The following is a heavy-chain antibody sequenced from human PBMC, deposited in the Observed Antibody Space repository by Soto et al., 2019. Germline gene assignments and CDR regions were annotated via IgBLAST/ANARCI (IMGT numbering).Heavy chain of an antibody. V-gene: IGHV3-30-3*01. CDR3: ARDWISDSSSWDYYYYGMDV. J-gene: IGHJ6*02. CDR2: ISYDGSNK. Sequence: GGSLRLSCAASGFTFSSYAMHWVRQAPGKGLEWVAVISYDGSNKYYADSVKGRFTISRDNSKNTLYLQMNSLRAEDTAVYYCARDWISDSSSWDYYYYGMDVWGQGTTVTVSS. CDR1: GFTFSSYA. D-gene: IGHD6-13*01.